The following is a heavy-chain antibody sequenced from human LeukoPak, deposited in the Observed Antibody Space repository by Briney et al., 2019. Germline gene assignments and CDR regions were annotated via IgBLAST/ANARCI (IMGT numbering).Heavy chain of an antibody. CDR2: ISGSGGST. CDR3: AKGGAVSYYYYYVDV. CDR1: GFTFSSYA. J-gene: IGHJ6*03. Sequence: GGSLRLSCAASGFTFSSYAMSWVRQAPGKGLEWVSAISGSGGSTYYADSVKGRFTISRDNSKNTLYLQMNSLRAEDTAVYYCAKGGAVSYYYYYVDVWGKGATVTVSS. D-gene: IGHD6-19*01. V-gene: IGHV3-23*01.